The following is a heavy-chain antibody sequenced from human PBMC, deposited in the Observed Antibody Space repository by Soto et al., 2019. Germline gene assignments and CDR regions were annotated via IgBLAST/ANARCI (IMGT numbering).Heavy chain of an antibody. CDR1: GFTFSSYA. V-gene: IGHV3-30-3*01. CDR2: ISYDGSNK. Sequence: GGSLRLSCAASGFTFSSYAMHWVRQAPGKGLEWVAVISYDGSNKYYADSVKGRFTISRDNSKNTLYLQMNSLRAEDTAVYYCARDKSYGYKDYYYGMDVWGQGTTVTVS. CDR3: ARDKSYGYKDYYYGMDV. J-gene: IGHJ6*02. D-gene: IGHD5-18*01.